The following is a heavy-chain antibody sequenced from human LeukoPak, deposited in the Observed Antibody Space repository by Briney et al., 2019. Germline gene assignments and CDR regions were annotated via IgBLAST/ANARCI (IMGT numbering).Heavy chain of an antibody. CDR3: ARGPQSSYDSSGYIDY. J-gene: IGHJ4*02. Sequence: ASVKVSCKVSGYTLTELSMHWVRQAPGKGLEWMGGFDPEDGETIYAQKFQGRVTMTEDTSTDTAYMELSSLRSEDTAVYYCARGPQSSYDSSGYIDYWGQGTLVTVSS. CDR2: FDPEDGET. V-gene: IGHV1-24*01. D-gene: IGHD3-22*01. CDR1: GYTLTELS.